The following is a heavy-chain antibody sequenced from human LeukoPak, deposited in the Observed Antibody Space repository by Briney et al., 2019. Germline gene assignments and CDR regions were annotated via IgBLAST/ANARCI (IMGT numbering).Heavy chain of an antibody. J-gene: IGHJ4*02. CDR1: GGSISSSTYH. CDR2: IYYGGST. D-gene: IGHD3-22*01. V-gene: IGHV4-39*01. CDR3: ASVASSGYYYEIDY. Sequence: SETLSLTCTVSGGSISSSTYHWGWIRQPPGKGLEWIGSIYYGGSTYYNPSLKSRVTISVDTSKNQFSLRLSSVTAADTAVYYCASVASSGYYYEIDYWGQGTLVTVSS.